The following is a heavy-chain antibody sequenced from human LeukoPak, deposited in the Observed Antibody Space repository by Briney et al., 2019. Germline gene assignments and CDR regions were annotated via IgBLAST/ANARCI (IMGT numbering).Heavy chain of an antibody. CDR3: AKDTHYCSGGSCYRGFDP. Sequence: GGSLRLSCAASGFTFDDYAMHWVRQAPGKGLEWVSGISWNSGSIGYADSVKGRLTISRDNAKNSLYLQMNSLRAEDTALYYCAKDTHYCSGGSCYRGFDPWGQGTLVTVSS. J-gene: IGHJ5*02. CDR1: GFTFDDYA. V-gene: IGHV3-9*01. D-gene: IGHD2-15*01. CDR2: ISWNSGSI.